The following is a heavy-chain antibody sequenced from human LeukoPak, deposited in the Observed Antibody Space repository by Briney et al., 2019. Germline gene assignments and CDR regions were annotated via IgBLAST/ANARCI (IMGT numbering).Heavy chain of an antibody. CDR3: ARSYCIGTNCYSHLFDY. Sequence: AASVKVSCKASGYTFTGDYLHWVRQAPGQGLEWMGRINPNSGGANYAQNFQGRVTITRDTSISTDHMELSRLRSYNTAVYYCARSYCIGTNCYSHLFDYWGQGTLVTVSS. J-gene: IGHJ4*02. CDR1: GYTFTGDY. V-gene: IGHV1-2*06. CDR2: INPNSGGA. D-gene: IGHD2-2*01.